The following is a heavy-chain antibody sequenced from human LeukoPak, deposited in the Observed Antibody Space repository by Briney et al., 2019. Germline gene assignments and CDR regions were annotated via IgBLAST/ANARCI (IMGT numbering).Heavy chain of an antibody. V-gene: IGHV3-74*01. J-gene: IGHJ4*02. CDR2: ISPDGSSA. D-gene: IGHD5/OR15-5a*01. CDR1: GLTFSRYW. Sequence: GESLRLSYAASGLTFSRYWLHWVRQAPGKGLLWVSRISPDGSSALYADSVKGRFPISRDNAKYTLYLQMNSLGGDATAVYYCARVSVSPRCHFDYWGQGTLVTVSS. CDR3: ARVSVSPRCHFDY.